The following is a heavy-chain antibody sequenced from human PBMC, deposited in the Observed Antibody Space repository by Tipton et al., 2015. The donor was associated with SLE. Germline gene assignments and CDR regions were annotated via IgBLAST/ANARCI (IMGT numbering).Heavy chain of an antibody. Sequence: TLSLTCTVSGGSISGYYWNWIRQPPGKGLEWVGYINYSGNTNYNPSLKSRVTISVDTSKTHISLRLTSVTAADTAVYYCARGGLGSDLRGSIYFGYWGQGTLVTASS. V-gene: IGHV4-59*01. J-gene: IGHJ4*02. D-gene: IGHD7-27*01. CDR3: ARGGLGSDLRGSIYFGY. CDR1: GGSISGYY. CDR2: INYSGNT.